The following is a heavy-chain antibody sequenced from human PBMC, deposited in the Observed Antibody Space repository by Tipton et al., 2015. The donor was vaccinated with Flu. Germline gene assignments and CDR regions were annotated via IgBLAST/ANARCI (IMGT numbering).Heavy chain of an antibody. Sequence: TLSLTCSVSGDSINSYYWSWIRRPPGKELEWIGFIYYSGSTYYNPSLKSRVTISVDTSKNQFSLKLSSVTAADTAVYYCARLSYYDVDLKNFYFDYWGQGALVTVSS. CDR3: ARLSYYDVDLKNFYFDY. D-gene: IGHD3-10*02. CDR1: GDSINSYY. CDR2: IYYSGST. J-gene: IGHJ4*02. V-gene: IGHV4-59*04.